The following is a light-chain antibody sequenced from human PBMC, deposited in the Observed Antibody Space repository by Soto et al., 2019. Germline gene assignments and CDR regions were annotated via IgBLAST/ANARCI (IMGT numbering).Light chain of an antibody. Sequence: QSVLTQPPSASGTPGQRVTISCSGSSSNIGSNTVNWYQQLPGTAPKLLIYSNNQRPSGVPDRFSGSKSGTSASLAISGLQSEDEADYDCSAWDDSLNGVVFGGGTTLTVL. CDR3: SAWDDSLNGVV. CDR1: SSNIGSNT. J-gene: IGLJ2*01. V-gene: IGLV1-44*01. CDR2: SNN.